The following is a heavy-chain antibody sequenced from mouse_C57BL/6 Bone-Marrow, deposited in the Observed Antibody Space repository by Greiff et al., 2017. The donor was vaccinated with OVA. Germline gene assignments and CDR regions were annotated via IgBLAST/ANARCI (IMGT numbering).Heavy chain of an antibody. J-gene: IGHJ3*01. V-gene: IGHV1-42*01. CDR2: INHSTGGT. CDR3: AKTPYYYGSSY. Sequence: EVQLQQSGPELVKPGASVKISCKASGYSFTGYYMNWVKQSPEKSLEWIGEINHSTGGTTYNQKFKAKATLTVDKSSSTAYMQLKILTSEDSAVYYCAKTPYYYGSSYWGQGTLVTVSA. CDR1: GYSFTGYY. D-gene: IGHD1-1*01.